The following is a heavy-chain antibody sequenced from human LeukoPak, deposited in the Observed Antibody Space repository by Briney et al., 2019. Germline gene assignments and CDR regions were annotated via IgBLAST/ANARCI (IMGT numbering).Heavy chain of an antibody. CDR2: ITPIFGTA. J-gene: IGHJ4*02. Sequence: SVNVSCKASGYTFTSYGITWVRQAPGQGLEWMGGITPIFGTANYAQKFQGRITITADESTITAYMELSSLRSEDTAVYYCARTGGQVVWFGELSYYFDYWGQGTLVTVSS. CDR1: GYTFTSYG. D-gene: IGHD3-10*01. V-gene: IGHV1-69*13. CDR3: ARTGGQVVWFGELSYYFDY.